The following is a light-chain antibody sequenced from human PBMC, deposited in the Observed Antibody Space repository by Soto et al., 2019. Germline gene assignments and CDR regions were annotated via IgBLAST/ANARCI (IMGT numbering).Light chain of an antibody. J-gene: IGKJ3*01. Sequence: EVVLTQSPVTLSLSPGERATLSCRASQSVSSPYLAWYQQKPGQAPRLLIYDASSRATGIPDRFSGSGSGTDFTLTISRLEPEDFAVYYCQQYGSSPLFTFGPGTKVDIK. V-gene: IGKV3-20*01. CDR1: QSVSSPY. CDR3: QQYGSSPLFT. CDR2: DAS.